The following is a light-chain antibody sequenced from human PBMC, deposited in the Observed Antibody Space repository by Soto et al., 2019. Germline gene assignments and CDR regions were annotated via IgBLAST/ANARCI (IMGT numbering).Light chain of an antibody. J-gene: IGLJ3*02. V-gene: IGLV2-14*03. CDR1: SSDVGGYDF. CDR2: DVS. CDR3: SSYTSTITWV. Sequence: QSALTQPAAVSGSPGQSITISCTGTSSDVGGYDFVSWYQQHPGKAPKLMIYDVSNRPSGVSNRFSGSKSGNTASLTISGLQAEDEADYYCSSYTSTITWVFGGGTKVTV.